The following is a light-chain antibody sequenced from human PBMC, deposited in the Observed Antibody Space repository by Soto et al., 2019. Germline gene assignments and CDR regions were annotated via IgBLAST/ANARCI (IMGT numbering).Light chain of an antibody. Sequence: EIVMTQSPATLSVSPGEGATLSCKASQNVYNNLAWYQQRPRRPPSLLIYDASTSATGISARFSGSGYWTEFSLTIISLQSDDFAVYYCQQCRYWPLTFGRGTKVEIK. V-gene: IGKV3-15*01. CDR3: QQCRYWPLT. CDR1: QNVYNN. J-gene: IGKJ4*01. CDR2: DAS.